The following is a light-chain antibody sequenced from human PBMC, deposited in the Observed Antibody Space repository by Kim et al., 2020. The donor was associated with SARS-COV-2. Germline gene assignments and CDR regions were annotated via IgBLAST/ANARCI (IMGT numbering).Light chain of an antibody. J-gene: IGKJ5*01. CDR1: QSVATY. CDR3: QQRSSWIT. CDR2: DAS. V-gene: IGKV3-11*01. Sequence: EIVLTQSPATLSLSPGARATLFCRASQSVATYLAWYQQKPGQAPRLLIYDASTRATGIPARFSGSGSGTDFTLTISSLEPEDFAVYYCQQRSSWITFGQGTRLEIK.